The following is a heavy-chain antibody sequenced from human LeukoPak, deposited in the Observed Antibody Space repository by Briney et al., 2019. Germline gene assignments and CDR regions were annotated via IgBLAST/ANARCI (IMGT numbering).Heavy chain of an antibody. CDR1: GGSISSSSYY. D-gene: IGHD5-18*01. CDR3: ARSGYSYGPLYFDY. CDR2: IYYSGST. J-gene: IGHJ4*02. Sequence: SETLSLTCTVSGGSISSSSYYWGWIRQPPGKGLEWIGSIYYSGSTYYNPSLKSRVTISVDTSKNQFSLKLSSVTAADTAVYYCARSGYSYGPLYFDYWGQGTLVTVSS. V-gene: IGHV4-39*07.